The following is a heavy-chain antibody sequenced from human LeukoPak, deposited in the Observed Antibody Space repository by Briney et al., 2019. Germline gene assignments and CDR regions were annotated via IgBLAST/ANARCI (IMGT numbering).Heavy chain of an antibody. V-gene: IGHV3-23*01. CDR3: AKAAISLNGIWDYFDS. Sequence: PGEALRLSCSASALTFSDYSMTWVRRAPGKGLEWVSSIVGNGGDTFYAASVRGRFTVSRDNSKNTLYLQMTSLRADDTAVYYCAKAAISLNGIWDYFDSWGQGTLVTVSS. CDR2: IVGNGGDT. CDR1: ALTFSDYS. J-gene: IGHJ4*02. D-gene: IGHD1-1*01.